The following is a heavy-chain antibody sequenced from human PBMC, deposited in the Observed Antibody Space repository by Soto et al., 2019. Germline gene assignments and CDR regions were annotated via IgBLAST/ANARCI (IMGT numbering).Heavy chain of an antibody. CDR1: GGSISSGDYY. D-gene: IGHD3-22*01. Sequence: QVQLQESGPGLVKPSQTLSLTCTVSGGSISSGDYYWSWIRQPPGKGLEWIGYIYYSGSTYYNPSLKSRVTISVDTSKNQFSLKLSSVTAADTAVYYCARDSNRMNYDSSGYNRYWYFDLWGRGTLVTVSS. CDR2: IYYSGST. J-gene: IGHJ2*01. CDR3: ARDSNRMNYDSSGYNRYWYFDL. V-gene: IGHV4-30-4*01.